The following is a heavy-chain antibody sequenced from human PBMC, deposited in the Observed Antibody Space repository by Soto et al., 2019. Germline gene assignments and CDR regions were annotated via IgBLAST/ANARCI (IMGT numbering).Heavy chain of an antibody. V-gene: IGHV4-59*01. D-gene: IGHD3-10*01. CDR2: IFYSGST. Sequence: QVQLQESGPGLVKPSETLSLTCTVSGDSISSNYWYWIRQPPGKGLEWIGYIFYSGSTYYNPSLKSRVTISLDTSENQFSLKLTSVTAADTAVYYCSGGPWRQGAFHIWGQGTRVTVSS. CDR1: GDSISSNY. J-gene: IGHJ3*02. CDR3: SGGPWRQGAFHI.